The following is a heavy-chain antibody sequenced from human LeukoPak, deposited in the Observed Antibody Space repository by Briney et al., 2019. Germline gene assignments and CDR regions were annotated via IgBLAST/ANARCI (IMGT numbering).Heavy chain of an antibody. J-gene: IGHJ1*01. D-gene: IGHD1-26*01. CDR3: ARESGATTDFQH. V-gene: IGHV3-21*01. CDR2: ISSSSSYI. Sequence: SGGSLRLSCAASGFTFSSYSMSWVRQAPGKGLEWVSSISSSSSYIYYADSVKGRFTISRDNAKNSLYLQMNSLRAEDTAVYYCARESGATTDFQHWGQGTLVTVSS. CDR1: GFTFSSYS.